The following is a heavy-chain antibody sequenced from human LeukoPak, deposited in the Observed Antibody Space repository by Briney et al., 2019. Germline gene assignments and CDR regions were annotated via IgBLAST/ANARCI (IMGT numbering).Heavy chain of an antibody. Sequence: SEALSLTCTVSGGSISSYYWNWIRQPPGKGLEWIGYIYYSGYTNYNPSLRSRVTMSVDTSKNQFSLKLTSVTAADTAVYYCARDPLWDAFDIWGQGTMVTVSS. CDR3: ARDPLWDAFDI. D-gene: IGHD3-10*01. J-gene: IGHJ3*02. CDR1: GGSISSYY. CDR2: IYYSGYT. V-gene: IGHV4-59*01.